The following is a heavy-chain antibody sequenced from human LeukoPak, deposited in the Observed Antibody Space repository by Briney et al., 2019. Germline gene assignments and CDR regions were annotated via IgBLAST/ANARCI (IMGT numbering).Heavy chain of an antibody. CDR3: AAHHGYCSGGGCGPY. CDR1: GFTFSTFG. V-gene: IGHV3-30*02. Sequence: GGSLRLSCAASGFTFSTFGMHWVRQAPGKGLEWLAFIGNDGSNKYYVDSVKGRFTISRDNSKNTLYLQMNTLRAEDTAVYHCAAHHGYCSGGGCGPYWGQGTQVTVSS. CDR2: IGNDGSNK. D-gene: IGHD2-15*01. J-gene: IGHJ4*02.